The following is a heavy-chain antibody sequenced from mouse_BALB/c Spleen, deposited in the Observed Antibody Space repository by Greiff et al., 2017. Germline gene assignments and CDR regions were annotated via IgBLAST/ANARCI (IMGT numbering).Heavy chain of an antibody. CDR3: ARIHGGMDY. J-gene: IGHJ4*01. CDR1: GYAFTSYN. V-gene: IGHV1S135*01. CDR2: IDPYNGAT. D-gene: IGHD1-2*01. Sequence: VQLQQSGPELVKPGASVKVSCKASGYAFTSYNMYWVKQSHGKSLEWIGYIDPYNGATSYNQKFKGKATFTVDTSSSTAYMQFNSLTSEDSAVYYCARIHGGMDYWGQGTSVTVSS.